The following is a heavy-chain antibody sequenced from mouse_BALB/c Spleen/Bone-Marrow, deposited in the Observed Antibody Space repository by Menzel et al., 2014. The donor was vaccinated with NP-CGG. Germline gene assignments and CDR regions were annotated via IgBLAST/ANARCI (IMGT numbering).Heavy chain of an antibody. CDR2: IDTANGNT. V-gene: IGHV14-3*02. CDR3: ARYGNGLMDY. Sequence: VQLKESGAELVKPGASVKLSCTASGFNIKDTYMHWVKQRPEQGLEWIGRIDTANGNTKYDPKFQGKATTTADTSSNTAYLQLSSLTSEDTAVYYCARYGNGLMDYWGQGTSVTVSS. D-gene: IGHD2-1*01. J-gene: IGHJ4*01. CDR1: GFNIKDTY.